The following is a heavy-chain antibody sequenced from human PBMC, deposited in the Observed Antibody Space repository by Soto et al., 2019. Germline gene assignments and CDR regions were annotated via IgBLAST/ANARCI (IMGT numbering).Heavy chain of an antibody. CDR2: IYYSGGT. J-gene: IGHJ5*02. Sequence: SETLSLTCTVSGVSITSGGYFWSWIRQHPVRGLECIGYIYYSGGTYYNPSLKSRLSISADTSRNQFSLKLSSVTAADTAVYYCARGNNQGEWFDPWGQGTLVTVSS. CDR3: ARGNNQGEWFDP. D-gene: IGHD1-1*01. CDR1: GVSITSGGYF. V-gene: IGHV4-31*03.